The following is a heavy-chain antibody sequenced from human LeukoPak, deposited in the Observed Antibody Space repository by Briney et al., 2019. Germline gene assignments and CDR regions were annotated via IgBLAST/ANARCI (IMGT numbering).Heavy chain of an antibody. D-gene: IGHD2-2*02. J-gene: IGHJ4*02. V-gene: IGHV4-34*01. Sequence: PSETLSLTCAVYGGSFSGYYWSWIRQPPGKGLEWIGEINHSGSTNYNPSLKSRVTISVDTSKNQFSLKLSSVTAADTAVYYCARNPPSYCSRTSCYTVPLAYWGKGPLATVS. CDR2: INHSGST. CDR3: ARNPPSYCSRTSCYTVPLAY. CDR1: GGSFSGYY.